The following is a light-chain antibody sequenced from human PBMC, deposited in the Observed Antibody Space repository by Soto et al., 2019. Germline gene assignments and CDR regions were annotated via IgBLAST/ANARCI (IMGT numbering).Light chain of an antibody. V-gene: IGKV3D-15*01. CDR3: QQYKDSPPLT. Sequence: EIAMTQSPVTLSASPGERVTLSCRASQSVNINLAWYQQRPGQAPRVLIYGASNRAAGIPDRFSGSGSGTEFTLTISSLETADFALDYCQQYKDSPPLTCGGGTRVEIK. J-gene: IGKJ4*02. CDR1: QSVNIN. CDR2: GAS.